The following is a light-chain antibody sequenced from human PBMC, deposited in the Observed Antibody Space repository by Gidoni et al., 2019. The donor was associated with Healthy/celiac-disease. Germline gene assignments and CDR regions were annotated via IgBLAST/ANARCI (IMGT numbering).Light chain of an antibody. CDR1: QSISSY. CDR2: AAS. V-gene: IGKV1-39*01. CDR3: QQSYSTFWA. J-gene: IGKJ1*01. Sequence: DIQMTQSPSSLSASVGDRVTITCRASQSISSYLNWYQQKPGKAPKLLIYAASSLQSGVPSRFSGSGSGTHFTLTISSLQPEDFATYYCQQSYSTFWAFGQGTKVEIK.